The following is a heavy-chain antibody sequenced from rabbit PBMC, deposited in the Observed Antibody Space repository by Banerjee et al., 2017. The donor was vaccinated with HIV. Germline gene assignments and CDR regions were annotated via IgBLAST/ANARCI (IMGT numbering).Heavy chain of an antibody. CDR2: INTYSGNG. CDR3: VKDYSGWGADL. Sequence: QEQLVESGGGLVKPEGSLTLTCTASGFSFSNKYVMCWVRQAPGKGLEWIACINTYSGNGVYASWAKGRFTISKTSSTTVTLQMTSLIAADTATYFCVKDYSGWGADLWGQGTLVTVS. D-gene: IGHD4-1*01. CDR1: GFSFSNKYV. J-gene: IGHJ4*01. V-gene: IGHV1S45*01.